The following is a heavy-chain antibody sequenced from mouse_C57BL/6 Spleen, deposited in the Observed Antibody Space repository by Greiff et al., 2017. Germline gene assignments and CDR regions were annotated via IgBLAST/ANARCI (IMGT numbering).Heavy chain of an antibody. Sequence: EVKLQEPGAELVKPGASVKLSCTASGFNIKDYYMHWVKQRPEQGLEWIGRIDPENGETKYAPKFQGKATITADTSSNTAYLQLSILTSEDTAVYYCARDGYYRNYAMDYWGQGTSVTVSS. CDR1: GFNIKDYY. CDR3: ARDGYYRNYAMDY. J-gene: IGHJ4*01. V-gene: IGHV14-2*01. CDR2: IDPENGET. D-gene: IGHD2-3*01.